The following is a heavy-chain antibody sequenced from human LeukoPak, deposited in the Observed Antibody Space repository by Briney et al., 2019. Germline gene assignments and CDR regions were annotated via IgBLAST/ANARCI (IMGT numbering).Heavy chain of an antibody. V-gene: IGHV1-46*01. CDR3: AREGEQQLALYYFDY. CDR1: GYTFTSYY. J-gene: IGHJ4*02. Sequence: ASVKVSCKASGYTFTSYYMHWVRQAPGQGLEWMGIINPSGGSTSYAQKFQGRVTMTRDTSTSTVYMELSSLRSEDTAVYYCAREGEQQLALYYFDYWSQGTLVTVSS. D-gene: IGHD6-13*01. CDR2: INPSGGST.